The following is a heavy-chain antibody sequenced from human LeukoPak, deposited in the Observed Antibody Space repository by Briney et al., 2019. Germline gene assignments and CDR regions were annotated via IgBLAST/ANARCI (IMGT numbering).Heavy chain of an antibody. D-gene: IGHD3-10*01. J-gene: IGHJ3*02. Sequence: PGGSLRLSCAASGFTFSSYSMNWVRQAPGKGLEWVSSISSSSSYIYYADSVKGRFTISRDNAKNSLYLQMNSLRAEDTAVYYCARGGGYGSGHDAFDIRGQGTMVTVSS. CDR3: ARGGGYGSGHDAFDI. CDR2: ISSSSSYI. CDR1: GFTFSSYS. V-gene: IGHV3-21*01.